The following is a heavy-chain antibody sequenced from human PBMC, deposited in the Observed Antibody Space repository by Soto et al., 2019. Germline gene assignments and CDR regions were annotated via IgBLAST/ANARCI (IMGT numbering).Heavy chain of an antibody. CDR2: ISDGGEYS. CDR1: GFTFSDYY. J-gene: IGHJ4*02. Sequence: GGSLRLSCAASGFTFSDYYMSWIRQAPGKGLEWVSYISDGGEYSYHADSVNGRFTISRDNAKNSLHLQMNSLRVDDTAVYYCAREPRDSGSPLDYWGQGTLVTVSS. V-gene: IGHV3-11*05. CDR3: AREPRDSGSPLDY. D-gene: IGHD6-19*01.